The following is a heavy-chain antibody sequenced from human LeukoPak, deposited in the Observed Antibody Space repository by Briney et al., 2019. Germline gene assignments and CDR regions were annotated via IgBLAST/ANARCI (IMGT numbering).Heavy chain of an antibody. Sequence: TPSETLSLTCTVSGGSISSGYWNWIRQPPGKGLEWIGYIYYSGSTKYNPSLMSRVTISVDTSKNQFSLRLTSVTAADTAVYYCARGYRLIPSYWGQGTLVTVSS. CDR2: IYYSGST. J-gene: IGHJ4*02. D-gene: IGHD1-26*01. V-gene: IGHV4-59*01. CDR3: ARGYRLIPSY. CDR1: GGSISSGY.